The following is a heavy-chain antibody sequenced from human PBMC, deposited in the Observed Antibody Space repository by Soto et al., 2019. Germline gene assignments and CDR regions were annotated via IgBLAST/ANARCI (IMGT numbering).Heavy chain of an antibody. CDR3: AREPSI. CDR1: GGSISSGGYY. CDR2: IYYSGST. V-gene: IGHV4-31*11. J-gene: IGHJ4*02. Sequence: LAISCAVSGGSISSGGYYWRWIRQHPGKGLEWIGYIYYSGSTYYNPSLKSRVIISVDTSKNQFSLKLSSVTAADTALYYCAREPSIWGQRTLVTVSS.